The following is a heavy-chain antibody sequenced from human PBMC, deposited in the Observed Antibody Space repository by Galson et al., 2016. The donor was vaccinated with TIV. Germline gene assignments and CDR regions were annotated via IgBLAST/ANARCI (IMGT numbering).Heavy chain of an antibody. V-gene: IGHV4-34*01. CDR3: ARVRRGNVGVVDATDAFDI. Sequence: SETLSLTCAVYGGSLSDYYWSWIRQPPGKGLEWIGEINHSGHTHHNQSLKSRVTISLGTSKNQFSLTLTSVTAADTALFYCARVRRGNVGVVDATDAFDIWDQGTMVTVSS. J-gene: IGHJ3*02. D-gene: IGHD2-15*01. CDR1: GGSLSDYY. CDR2: INHSGHT.